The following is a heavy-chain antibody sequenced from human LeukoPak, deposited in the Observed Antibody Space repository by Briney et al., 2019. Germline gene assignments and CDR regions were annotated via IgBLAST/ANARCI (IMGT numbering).Heavy chain of an antibody. V-gene: IGHV5-51*03. CDR2: IYPGDSDT. Sequence: PGESLTISCKGSGYSFTSYWIVWVRQMPGKGLEWMGIIYPGDSDTRYSPSFQGQVTISADKSISTAYLQWSSLKASDTAMYYCARSEKPHSSSWYRNYYYYYMDVWGKGTTVTVSS. CDR3: ARSEKPHSSSWYRNYYYYYMDV. J-gene: IGHJ6*03. D-gene: IGHD6-13*01. CDR1: GYSFTSYW.